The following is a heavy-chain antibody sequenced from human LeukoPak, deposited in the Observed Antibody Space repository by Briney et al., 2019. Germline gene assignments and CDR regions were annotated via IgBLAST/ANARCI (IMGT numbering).Heavy chain of an antibody. V-gene: IGHV1-69*05. CDR2: IIPIFGTA. CDR3: ARGGRVVPAAISVYYYYYMDV. J-gene: IGHJ6*03. Sequence: SVKVSWKASRYTFTGYYMHWVRQAPGQGLEWMGWIIPIFGTANNAQKFQGRVTITTDESTSTAYMELSSLRSEDTAVFYCARGGRVVPAAISVYYYYYMDVWGKGTTVTVSS. D-gene: IGHD2-2*02. CDR1: RYTFTGYY.